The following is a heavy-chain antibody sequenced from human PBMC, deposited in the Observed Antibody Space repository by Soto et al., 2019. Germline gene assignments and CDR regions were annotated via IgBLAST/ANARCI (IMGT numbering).Heavy chain of an antibody. J-gene: IGHJ3*02. CDR1: GFTFSSYW. CDR2: IKQDGSEK. V-gene: IGHV3-7*01. CDR3: ARAGRITIFSTRYPLNAFDI. Sequence: GGSLRLSCAASGFTFSSYWMSWVRQAPGKGLEWVANIKQDGSEKYYVDSVKGRFTISRDNAKNSLYLQMNSLRAEDTAVYYCARAGRITIFSTRYPLNAFDIWGQGTMVTVSS. D-gene: IGHD3-9*01.